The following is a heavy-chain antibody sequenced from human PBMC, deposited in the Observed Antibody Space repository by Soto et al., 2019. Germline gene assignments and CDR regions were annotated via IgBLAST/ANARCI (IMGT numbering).Heavy chain of an antibody. Sequence: GGYLRLSCAASGFTFSSYSMNWVRQAPGKGLEWVSSISSSSSYIYYADSVKGRFTISRDNAKNSLYLQMNSLRAEDTAVYYCARDKDSSGWSAEYFQHWGQGTLVTVSS. D-gene: IGHD6-19*01. CDR3: ARDKDSSGWSAEYFQH. V-gene: IGHV3-21*01. CDR1: GFTFSSYS. CDR2: ISSSSSYI. J-gene: IGHJ1*01.